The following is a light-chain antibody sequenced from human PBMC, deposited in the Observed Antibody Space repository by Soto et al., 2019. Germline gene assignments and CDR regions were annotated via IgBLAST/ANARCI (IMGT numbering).Light chain of an antibody. CDR2: GAS. Sequence: EIVMTQSPATLSVSPGERATLSCRAGKSISSNLAWYQLKPGQAPRLLIYGASTRATGIPARFSGSGSGTEFTLTITSLQSEDFAVYYCQQYYNWPPYTFGQGTKLQIE. J-gene: IGKJ2*01. CDR3: QQYYNWPPYT. V-gene: IGKV3-15*01. CDR1: KSISSN.